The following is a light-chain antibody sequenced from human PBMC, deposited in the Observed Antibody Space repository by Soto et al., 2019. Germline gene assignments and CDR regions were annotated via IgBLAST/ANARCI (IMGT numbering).Light chain of an antibody. CDR1: QSVGSN. CDR2: GAS. J-gene: IGKJ1*01. V-gene: IGKV3-15*01. CDR3: QQYNNWPRT. Sequence: EILMTQSPATLSVSPGEGATLSCMASQSVGSNLAWYQQKPGQAPRLLIYGASTRATGIPARFSGSGSGTDFILTISSLQSEDSAVYYCQQYNNWPRTFGQGTKVDIK.